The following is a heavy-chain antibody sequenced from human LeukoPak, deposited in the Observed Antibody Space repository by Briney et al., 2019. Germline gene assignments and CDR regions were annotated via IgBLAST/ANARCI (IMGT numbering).Heavy chain of an antibody. CDR2: ISGSGGST. J-gene: IGHJ4*02. Sequence: GGSLRLSCAASGFTFSIYAMSWVRQAPGKGLEWVSAISGSGGSTYYADSVKGRFTISRDNSKNTLYLQMNSLRAEDTAVYYCAKPCSSTSCYKGNGDYWGQGTLVTVSS. CDR1: GFTFSIYA. V-gene: IGHV3-23*01. D-gene: IGHD2-2*02. CDR3: AKPCSSTSCYKGNGDY.